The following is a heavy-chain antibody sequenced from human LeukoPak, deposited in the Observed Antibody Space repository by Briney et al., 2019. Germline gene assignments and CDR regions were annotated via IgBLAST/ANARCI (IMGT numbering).Heavy chain of an antibody. CDR2: INHSGST. CDR3: ARDSGRGIAAAGNWFDP. V-gene: IGHV4-34*01. CDR1: GGSFSGYY. Sequence: SETLSLTCAVYGGSFSGYYWSWIRQPPGKGLEWIGEINHSGSTNYNPSLKSRVTISVDTSKNQFSLKLSSVTAADTAVYYCARDSGRGIAAAGNWFDPWGQGTQVTVSS. D-gene: IGHD6-13*01. J-gene: IGHJ5*02.